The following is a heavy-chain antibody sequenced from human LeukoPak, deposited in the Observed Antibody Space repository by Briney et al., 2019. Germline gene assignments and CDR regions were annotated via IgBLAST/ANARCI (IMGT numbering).Heavy chain of an antibody. CDR3: VSGFLQWLY. V-gene: IGHV3-7*01. Sequence: GSLRLSCAASGFSFSSYWMSWVRQAPGKGLEWVANINPDGSNMLYVDSVKGRFTISRENAKNSLYLQMNNLGAEDTAVYFCVSGFLQWLYWGQGTLVTVSS. CDR1: GFSFSSYW. J-gene: IGHJ4*02. D-gene: IGHD3-3*01. CDR2: INPDGSNM.